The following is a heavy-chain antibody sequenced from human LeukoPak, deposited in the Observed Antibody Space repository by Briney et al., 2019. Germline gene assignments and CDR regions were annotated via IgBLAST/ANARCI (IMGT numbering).Heavy chain of an antibody. V-gene: IGHV3-30*04. J-gene: IGHJ4*02. D-gene: IGHD6-19*01. CDR1: GFTFSSYA. CDR3: ATGIAVAGPFDY. Sequence: GGSLRLSCAASGFTFSSYAMHWVRQAPGKGLEWVAVISYDGSNKYYADSVKGRFTISRDNSKNTLYLQMNSLRAEDTAVSYCATGIAVAGPFDYWGQGTLVTVSS. CDR2: ISYDGSNK.